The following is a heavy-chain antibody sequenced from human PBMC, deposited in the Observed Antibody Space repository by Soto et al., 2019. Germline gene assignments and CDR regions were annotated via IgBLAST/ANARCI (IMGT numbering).Heavy chain of an antibody. CDR1: GGTFSSYT. CDR2: IIPILGIA. D-gene: IGHD5-18*01. V-gene: IGHV1-69*02. Sequence: GGSLRLSCKASGGTFSSYTISWVRQAPGQGLEWMGRIIPILGIANYVQKFQGWVTMTRDTSISTAYMELSRLRSDDTAVYYCARGVGPDTAMVTLGYYYYYMDVWGKGTTVTVSS. J-gene: IGHJ6*03. CDR3: ARGVGPDTAMVTLGYYYYYMDV.